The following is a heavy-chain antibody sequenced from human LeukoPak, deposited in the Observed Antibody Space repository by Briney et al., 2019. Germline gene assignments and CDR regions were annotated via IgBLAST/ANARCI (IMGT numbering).Heavy chain of an antibody. Sequence: ASVAVSCTASRNTFTSYGISWVRQVPGQGLEWMGWISDHNGNTNYAQKVQGRVTMTTNTSTSTAYMELRSLISDDTAVYYYSTSSAWYYFASWGQGTLISVSS. CDR3: STSSAWYYFAS. V-gene: IGHV1-18*01. CDR2: ISDHNGNT. D-gene: IGHD6-19*01. J-gene: IGHJ4*02. CDR1: RNTFTSYG.